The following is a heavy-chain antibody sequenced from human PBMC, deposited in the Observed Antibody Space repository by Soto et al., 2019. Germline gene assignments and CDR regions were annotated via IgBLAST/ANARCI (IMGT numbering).Heavy chain of an antibody. D-gene: IGHD3-3*02. CDR1: GFTVSTNY. V-gene: IGHV3-66*01. J-gene: IGHJ4*02. Sequence: GGSLRLSCAASGFTVSTNYMSWVRQAPGKGLEWVSIIYDGAGTYYADSVKGRFTISRDNSKNTLYLQMNSLRAEDTAVYYCARGGIIIFEVVVTPLFDSWGQGTLVTVSS. CDR3: ARGGIIIFEVVVTPLFDS. CDR2: IYDGAGT.